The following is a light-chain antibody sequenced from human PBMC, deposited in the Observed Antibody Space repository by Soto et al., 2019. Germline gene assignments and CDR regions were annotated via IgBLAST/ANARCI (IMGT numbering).Light chain of an antibody. CDR2: GAS. Sequence: EIVLTQSPGTLSLSPGERATLYCRASQSVSSTYLAWYQQKPGQAPRLLIYGASSRATGIPDRFSGSGSGTDFTLTISSLEPEDFAVYYCQQYGSSPSFGQGTKVEIK. V-gene: IGKV3-20*01. J-gene: IGKJ1*01. CDR3: QQYGSSPS. CDR1: QSVSSTY.